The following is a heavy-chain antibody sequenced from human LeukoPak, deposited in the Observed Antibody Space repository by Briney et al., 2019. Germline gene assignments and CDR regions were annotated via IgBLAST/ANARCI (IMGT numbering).Heavy chain of an antibody. V-gene: IGHV3-30*14. D-gene: IGHD2-15*01. CDR2: ISYNGGKK. Sequence: GGSLRLSCAASGFTFSSYAMHWVRQAPGKGLEWVAVISYNGGKKDYADSVKGRFTISRDNSKNTLYLQLNSLRVEDTALYYCARDSQYCSSGSCSPGASDIWGQGTMVTVSS. CDR3: ARDSQYCSSGSCSPGASDI. CDR1: GFTFSSYA. J-gene: IGHJ3*02.